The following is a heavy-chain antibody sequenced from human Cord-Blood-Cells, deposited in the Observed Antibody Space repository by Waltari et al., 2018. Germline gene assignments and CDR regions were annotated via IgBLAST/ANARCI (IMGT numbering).Heavy chain of an antibody. J-gene: IGHJ4*02. CDR3: ATPNSSFDY. CDR1: GGSISSSSYY. V-gene: IGHV4-39*01. CDR2: IYYSGST. D-gene: IGHD4-4*01. Sequence: QLQLQESGPGLVKPSETLSLTCTVPGGSISSSSYYWGWIRQPPGKGLEWVGSIYYSGSTYYHPSLKSRVTISVDTSKNQFSLKLSSVTAADTAVYYCATPNSSFDYWGQGTLVTVSS.